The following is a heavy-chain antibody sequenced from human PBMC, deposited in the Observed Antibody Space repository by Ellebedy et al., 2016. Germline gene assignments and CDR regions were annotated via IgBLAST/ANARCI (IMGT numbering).Heavy chain of an antibody. CDR1: GFTFSSYG. CDR3: ATEYCTNAVCPH. V-gene: IGHV3-30*03. J-gene: IGHJ4*02. Sequence: GESLKISXAASGFTFSSYGMHWVRQAPGKGLEWVTLISHNGSYESYADSVKGRFTIFRDNSQNTVSLQMNSLRAEDTAIYYCATEYCTNAVCPHWGQGTLVTVSS. D-gene: IGHD2-8*01. CDR2: ISHNGSYE.